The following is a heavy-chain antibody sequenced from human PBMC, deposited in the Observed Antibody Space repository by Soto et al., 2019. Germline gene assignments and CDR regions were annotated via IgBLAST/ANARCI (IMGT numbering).Heavy chain of an antibody. Sequence: SETLSLTCAVSGGSISTKNWWTWVRQPPGKGLEWIGEIYYSGSTNYNPSLKSRVTISVDKSKNQFSLNLSSVTAADTAVYYCASGDYSHFDLWGQRTLVTVSS. CDR1: GGSISTKNW. CDR3: ASGDYSHFDL. D-gene: IGHD4-17*01. V-gene: IGHV4-4*02. CDR2: IYYSGST. J-gene: IGHJ4*02.